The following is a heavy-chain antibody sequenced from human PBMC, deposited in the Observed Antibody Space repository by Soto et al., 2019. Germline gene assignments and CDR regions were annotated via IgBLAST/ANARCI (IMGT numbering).Heavy chain of an antibody. J-gene: IGHJ4*02. CDR2: IHYSGST. Sequence: QVQLQESGPGLVKPSETLSLTCTVSGGSVSSGRYYWSWIRQPPGKGLEWIGYIHYSGSTNYNPSHKSRGTISVDTPKNQFSLKLSSVTAADTAVYYCASDRDGYFDYWGQGTLVTVSS. D-gene: IGHD6-13*01. CDR1: GGSVSSGRYY. CDR3: ASDRDGYFDY. V-gene: IGHV4-61*01.